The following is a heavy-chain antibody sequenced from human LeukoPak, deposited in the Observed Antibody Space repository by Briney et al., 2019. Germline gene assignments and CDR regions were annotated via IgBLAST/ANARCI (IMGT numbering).Heavy chain of an antibody. Sequence: ASETLSLTCTVSGGSISSYYWSWIRQPPGKGLEWIGYIYYSGSSNYNPSLNSRVTISVDTSKNQSSLKLSSVTAADTAVYYCARPVSSGSFSGAFDIWGKGTMVTISS. CDR3: ARPVSSGSFSGAFDI. V-gene: IGHV4-59*01. CDR2: IYYSGSS. J-gene: IGHJ3*02. CDR1: GGSISSYY. D-gene: IGHD3-10*01.